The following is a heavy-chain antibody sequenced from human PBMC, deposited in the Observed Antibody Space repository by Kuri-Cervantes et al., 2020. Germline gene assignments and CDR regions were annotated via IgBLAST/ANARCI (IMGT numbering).Heavy chain of an antibody. J-gene: IGHJ2*01. CDR3: TKALGWYFDL. Sequence: LSLTCAASGFTFSSYAMSWVRQAPGKGLEWVSAVSGSGGSTYYADSVKGRFTISRDNSKNTLYLQMNSLRAEDTAVYYCTKALGWYFDLWGRGTVVTVSS. CDR1: GFTFSSYA. CDR2: VSGSGGST. V-gene: IGHV3-23*01.